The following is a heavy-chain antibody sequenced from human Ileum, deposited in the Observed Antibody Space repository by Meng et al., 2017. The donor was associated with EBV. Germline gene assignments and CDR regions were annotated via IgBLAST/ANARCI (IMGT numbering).Heavy chain of an antibody. J-gene: IGHJ4*02. CDR3: ARNVPGTSAYYD. CDR2: IYYSGSS. Sequence: QVPVQEAAPGPVKPSDTLSLTCAGSGYSRRSTNGWGWIWQPPGKGLEWFGYIYYSGSSYYNPSLTSRVTMSVDTSKNQFSLNLNSVTAVDTAVYYCARNVPGTSAYYDWGQGTLVTVSS. D-gene: IGHD3-22*01. V-gene: IGHV4-28*01. CDR1: GYSRRSTNG.